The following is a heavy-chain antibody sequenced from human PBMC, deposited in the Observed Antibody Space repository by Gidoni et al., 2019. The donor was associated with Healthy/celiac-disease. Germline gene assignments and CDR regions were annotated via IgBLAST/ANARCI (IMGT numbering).Heavy chain of an antibody. Sequence: QVHLVQSGAEVKKPASSVKVSCKASGRTFRSYAISWVRQAPGQGLEWMGGIIPILGIANYAQKFQDRVTITADKSTSTAYMDLSSLRSEDTAVYYCATSNTDYYGSSVNDYWGQGTLVTVSS. CDR1: GRTFRSYA. V-gene: IGHV1-69*10. D-gene: IGHD3-22*01. J-gene: IGHJ4*02. CDR2: IIPILGIA. CDR3: ATSNTDYYGSSVNDY.